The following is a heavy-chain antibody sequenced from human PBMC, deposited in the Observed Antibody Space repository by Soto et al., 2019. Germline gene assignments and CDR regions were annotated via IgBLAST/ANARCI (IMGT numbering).Heavy chain of an antibody. CDR3: ARGELDSSGYRNFDY. CDR1: GGSISSGGYS. V-gene: IGHV4-30-2*01. CDR2: IYHSGST. J-gene: IGHJ4*02. D-gene: IGHD3-22*01. Sequence: SETLSLTCAASGGSISSGGYSWSWIRQPPGKGLEWIGYIYHSGSTYYNPSLKSRVTISVDRSKNQFSLKLSSVTAADTAVYYCARGELDSSGYRNFDYWGQGTLVTVSS.